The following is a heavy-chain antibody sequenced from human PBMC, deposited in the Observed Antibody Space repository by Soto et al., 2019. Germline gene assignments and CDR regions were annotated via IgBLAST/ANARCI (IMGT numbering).Heavy chain of an antibody. D-gene: IGHD3-10*02. J-gene: IGHJ6*03. CDR3: ARDTRLSSGMSYYYYYYMDV. CDR1: GGSISSGGYY. V-gene: IGHV4-31*03. CDR2: IYYSGST. Sequence: PSETLSLTCTVSGGSISSGGYYWSWIRQHPGKGLEWIGYIYYSGSTYYNPSLKSRVTISVDTSKNQFSLKLSSVTAADTAVYYCARDTRLSSGMSYYYYYYMDVWGKGTTVTVSS.